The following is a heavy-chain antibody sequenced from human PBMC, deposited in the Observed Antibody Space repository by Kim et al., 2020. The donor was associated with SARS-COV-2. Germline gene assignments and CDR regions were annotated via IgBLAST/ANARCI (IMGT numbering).Heavy chain of an antibody. V-gene: IGHV3-48*03. Sequence: IYYADPVRGRFTISSDHDKNSLYLQMNSLRAEDTAVYYCARGPNYSPFDYWGQGTLVTVSS. CDR3: ARGPNYSPFDY. J-gene: IGHJ4*02. CDR2: I. D-gene: IGHD4-4*01.